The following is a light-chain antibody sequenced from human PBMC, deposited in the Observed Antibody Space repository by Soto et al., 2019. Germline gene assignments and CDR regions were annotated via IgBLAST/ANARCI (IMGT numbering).Light chain of an antibody. J-gene: IGKJ4*01. CDR1: QGISSY. CDR3: QQYYSYPRSA. CDR2: AAS. V-gene: IGKV1-8*01. Sequence: AIRMTQSPSSLSASTGDRVTITCRASQGISSYLAWYQQKPGKAPKILIYAASTLQSGVPSRFSGSGSGTDFTLTISCLQSEDFATYYCQQYYSYPRSAFGGGTKVEIK.